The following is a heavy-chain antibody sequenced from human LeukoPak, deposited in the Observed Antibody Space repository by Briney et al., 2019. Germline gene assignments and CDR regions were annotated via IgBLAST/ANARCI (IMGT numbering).Heavy chain of an antibody. V-gene: IGHV1-18*01. Sequence: ASVKVSCKASGYTFTSYGISWVRQAPGQGLEWMGWISAYNGNTNYAQKLQGRVTMTTDTSTSTAYMELRSLRSDDTAVYYCARVESLLYYYHMDVWGKGTTVTVSS. CDR3: ARVESLLYYYHMDV. J-gene: IGHJ6*03. D-gene: IGHD5-24*01. CDR2: ISAYNGNT. CDR1: GYTFTSYG.